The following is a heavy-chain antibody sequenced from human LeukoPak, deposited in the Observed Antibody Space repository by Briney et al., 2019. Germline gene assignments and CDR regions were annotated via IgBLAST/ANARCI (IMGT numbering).Heavy chain of an antibody. J-gene: IGHJ4*02. D-gene: IGHD3-9*01. Sequence: PSETLSLTCAVYGGSFSGYYWSWIRQPPGKGLEWIGEINHSGSTNYNPSLKSRVTISVDTSKNQFSLKLSSVTAADTAVYYCARGRRVRDILTGGYGYWGQGTLVTVSS. CDR1: GGSFSGYY. CDR2: INHSGST. CDR3: ARGRRVRDILTGGYGY. V-gene: IGHV4-34*01.